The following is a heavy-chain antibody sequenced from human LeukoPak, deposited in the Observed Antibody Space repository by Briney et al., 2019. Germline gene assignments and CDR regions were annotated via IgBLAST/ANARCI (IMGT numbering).Heavy chain of an antibody. J-gene: IGHJ3*01. CDR3: AKDRYYYGSESYPIEAFDV. CDR1: GFTFSTYG. D-gene: IGHD3-10*01. Sequence: PGGSLRLSCAASGFTFSTYGMHWVRQAPGKGLEWVAFIRYGGSNKYYAESVKGRFTISRDNSKNTLYVQMNSLRIEDTAVYYCAKDRYYYGSESYPIEAFDVWGQGTMVSVS. V-gene: IGHV3-30*02. CDR2: IRYGGSNK.